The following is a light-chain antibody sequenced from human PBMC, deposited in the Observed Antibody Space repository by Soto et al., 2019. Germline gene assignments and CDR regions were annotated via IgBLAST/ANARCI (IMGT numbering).Light chain of an antibody. CDR1: QSISSY. J-gene: IGKJ5*01. CDR3: QQYHTFSIA. V-gene: IGKV1-39*01. Sequence: DIQMTQSPSSLSASVGDRVTITCRASQSISSYLNWYQQKPGKAPKLLIYAASSLESGVPSRFSGSGSGTDFTLTISGLQPDDFATYYCQQYHTFSIAFGQGTRLEIK. CDR2: AAS.